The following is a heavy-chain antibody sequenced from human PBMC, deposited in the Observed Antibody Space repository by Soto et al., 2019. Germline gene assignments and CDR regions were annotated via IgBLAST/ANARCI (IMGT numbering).Heavy chain of an antibody. J-gene: IGHJ4*02. CDR1: GFPFSNHA. Sequence: PGGSLRLSCSASGFPFSNHAMHWVRQAPGKGLEYVSAINYNGGTTHYVDSVKGRFTISRDNSKNTLYLQMSSLKVEDTAMYHCVTWGGIEARNLDHWGQGTLVTVSS. D-gene: IGHD6-6*01. CDR2: INYNGGTT. CDR3: VTWGGIEARNLDH. V-gene: IGHV3-64D*06.